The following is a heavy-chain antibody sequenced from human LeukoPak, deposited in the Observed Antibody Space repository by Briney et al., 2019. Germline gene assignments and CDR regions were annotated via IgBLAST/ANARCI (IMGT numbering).Heavy chain of an antibody. CDR2: ISYDGSNK. CDR1: RFTFSSYA. J-gene: IGHJ4*02. V-gene: IGHV3-30-3*01. CDR3: ARGFFYDSSGRHFDY. Sequence: GGSLRLSCAASRFTFSSYAMHWVRQAPGKGLEWVAVISYDGSNKYYADSVKGRFTISRDNSKDTLYLQMNSLRAEDTAVYYCARGFFYDSSGRHFDYWGQGTPVTVSS. D-gene: IGHD3-22*01.